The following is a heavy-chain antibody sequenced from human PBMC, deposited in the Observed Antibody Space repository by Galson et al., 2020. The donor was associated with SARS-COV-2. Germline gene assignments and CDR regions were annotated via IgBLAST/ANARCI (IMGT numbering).Heavy chain of an antibody. CDR3: ASNPAAGLYYYYYGMDV. Sequence: NSGGSLRLSCAASGFTFSSYSMNWVRQAPGKGLEWVSSISSSSSYLYYADSVKGRFTISRDNAKNSLYLQMNSLRAEDTAVYYCASNPAAGLYYYYYGMDVWGQGTTVTVSS. V-gene: IGHV3-21*01. J-gene: IGHJ6*02. CDR1: GFTFSSYS. D-gene: IGHD6-13*01. CDR2: ISSSSSYL.